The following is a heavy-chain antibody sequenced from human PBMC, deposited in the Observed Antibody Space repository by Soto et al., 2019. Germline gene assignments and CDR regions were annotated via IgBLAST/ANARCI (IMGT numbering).Heavy chain of an antibody. CDR1: GFTFDDYA. D-gene: IGHD2-2*01. CDR3: AKADGYCSSTSCYGGSYYFDY. V-gene: IGHV3-9*01. CDR2: ISWNSGSI. J-gene: IGHJ4*02. Sequence: GGSLRLSCAASGFTFDDYAMHWVRQAPGKGLEWVSGISWNSGSIGYADSVKGRFTISRDNAKNSLYLQMNSLRAEDTALYYCAKADGYCSSTSCYGGSYYFDYWGQGTLVTVSS.